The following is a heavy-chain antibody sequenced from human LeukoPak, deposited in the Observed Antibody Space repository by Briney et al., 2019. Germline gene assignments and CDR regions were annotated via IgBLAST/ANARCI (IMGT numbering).Heavy chain of an antibody. J-gene: IGHJ2*01. V-gene: IGHV4-39*07. CDR3: ARDLMYYYDSSGYSWYFDL. CDR2: IYYSGGT. Sequence: SETLSLTCTVSGGSISSNGYYWAWFRQPPGKGLEWIGSIYYSGGTYYNPSLKSRVTISVDTSKNQFSLKLSSVTAADTAVYYCARDLMYYYDSSGYSWYFDLWGRGTLVTVSS. CDR1: GGSISSNGYY. D-gene: IGHD3-22*01.